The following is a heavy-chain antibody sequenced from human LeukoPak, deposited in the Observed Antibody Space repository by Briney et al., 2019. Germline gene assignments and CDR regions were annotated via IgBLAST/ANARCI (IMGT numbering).Heavy chain of an antibody. Sequence: SVKVSCKASGGTFSSYAISWVRQAPGQGLEWMGRIIPILRIANYAQKFQGRVTITADKSTSTAYMELSSLRSEDTAVYYCARDRVVRGVIRAYYFDYWGQGTLVTVSS. CDR3: ARDRVVRGVIRAYYFDY. J-gene: IGHJ4*02. CDR2: IIPILRIA. CDR1: GGTFSSYA. V-gene: IGHV1-69*04. D-gene: IGHD3-10*01.